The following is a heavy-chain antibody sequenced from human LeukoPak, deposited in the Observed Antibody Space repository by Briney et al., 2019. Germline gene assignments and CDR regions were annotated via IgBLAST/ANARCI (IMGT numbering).Heavy chain of an antibody. D-gene: IGHD3-10*01. CDR2: IYSGGST. Sequence: PGGSLRLSCAASGSTFSSYAMSWVRQAPGKGLEWVSVIYSGGSTYYADSVKGRFTISRDNSKNTLYLQMNSLRAEDTAVYYCARGPPSGYGSGSYYRYYFDYWGQGTLVTVSS. CDR3: ARGPPSGYGSGSYYRYYFDY. J-gene: IGHJ4*02. V-gene: IGHV3-66*01. CDR1: GSTFSSYA.